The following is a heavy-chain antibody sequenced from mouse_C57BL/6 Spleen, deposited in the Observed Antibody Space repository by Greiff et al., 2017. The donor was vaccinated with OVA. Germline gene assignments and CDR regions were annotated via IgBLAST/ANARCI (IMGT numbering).Heavy chain of an antibody. V-gene: IGHV14-4*01. CDR1: GFNIKDDY. CDR2: IDPENGDT. D-gene: IGHD2-4*01. Sequence: EVQGVESGAELVRPGASVKLSCTASGFNIKDDYMHWVKQRPEQGLEWIGWIDPENGDTEYASKFQGKATITADTSSNTAYLQLSSLTSEDTAVYYCTTGLSLYYAMDYWGQGTSVTVSS. J-gene: IGHJ4*01. CDR3: TTGLSLYYAMDY.